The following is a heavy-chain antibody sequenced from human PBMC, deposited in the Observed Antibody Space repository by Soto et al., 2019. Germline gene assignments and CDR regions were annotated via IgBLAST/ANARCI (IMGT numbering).Heavy chain of an antibody. CDR3: ARDDWELSYFDY. CDR1: GFTFSSYA. J-gene: IGHJ4*02. CDR2: ISYDGSNK. Sequence: GGSLRLSCAASGFTFSSYAMHWVRQAPGKGLEWVAVISYDGSNKYYADSVKGRFTIPRDNSKNTLYLQMNSLRAEDTAVYYCARDDWELSYFDYWGQGTLVTVSS. D-gene: IGHD1-26*01. V-gene: IGHV3-30-3*01.